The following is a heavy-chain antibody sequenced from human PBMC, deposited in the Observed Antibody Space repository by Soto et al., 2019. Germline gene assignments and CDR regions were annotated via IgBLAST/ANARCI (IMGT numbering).Heavy chain of an antibody. D-gene: IGHD2-15*01. CDR1: GGSVSSGDYY. CDR3: ARGGYCSGGSCYHPLYNWFDP. CDR2: IYYSGST. Sequence: SETLSLTCTVSGGSVSSGDYYWSWIRQHPGKGLEWIGYIYYSGSTYYNPSLKSRVTISVDTSKNQFSLKLSSVTAADTAVYYCARGGYCSGGSCYHPLYNWFDPWGQGTLVTVSS. V-gene: IGHV4-31*03. J-gene: IGHJ5*02.